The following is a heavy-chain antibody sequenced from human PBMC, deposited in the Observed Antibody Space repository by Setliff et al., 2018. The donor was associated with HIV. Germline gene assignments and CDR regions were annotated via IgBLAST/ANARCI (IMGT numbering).Heavy chain of an antibody. V-gene: IGHV4-39*01. CDR2: IYYSGNT. CDR3: ARLGRPYSGQGWFDP. D-gene: IGHD5-12*01. J-gene: IGHJ5*02. Sequence: SETLSLTCSVSGDSIFTSTYYWGWIRQPPGKRLEWIGSIYYSGNTYYNPSLKSRVTISVDTSKNQFFLNLSSVTATDSAVYYCARLGRPYSGQGWFDPWGQGTLVSVSS. CDR1: GDSIFTSTYY.